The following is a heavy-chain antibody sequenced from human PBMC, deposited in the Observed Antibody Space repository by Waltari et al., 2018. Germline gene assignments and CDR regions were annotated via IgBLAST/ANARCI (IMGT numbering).Heavy chain of an antibody. CDR3: ARGARWTTVAPGWWYFDL. CDR1: GLTYRMFW. CDR2: SNSEGGST. Sequence: EVPLVESGGGPVQPGGSLRLSCAAAGLTYRMFWSHLVPQAQGKGVVWVSRSNSEGGSTSYADSVKGRFTTAKDNAKNTVYLQMNSLRGEDTAIYYCARGARWTTVAPGWWYFDLWGRGPLVTVSS. V-gene: IGHV3-74*01. J-gene: IGHJ2*01. D-gene: IGHD4-17*01.